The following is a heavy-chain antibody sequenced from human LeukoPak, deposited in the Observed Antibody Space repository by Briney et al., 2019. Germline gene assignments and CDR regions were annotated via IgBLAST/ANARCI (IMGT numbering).Heavy chain of an antibody. V-gene: IGHV4-34*01. Sequence: PETLSLTCAVYGGFLSGYYWGWIRQPPGKGLEWIGEINHSGSTNYTPSLKSRVTISVDTSKNQFSLKLSSVPAADTAVYYCARGVSSLYGMDVWGQGTTVTVSS. CDR1: GGFLSGYY. D-gene: IGHD3-10*01. CDR3: ARGVSSLYGMDV. J-gene: IGHJ6*02. CDR2: INHSGST.